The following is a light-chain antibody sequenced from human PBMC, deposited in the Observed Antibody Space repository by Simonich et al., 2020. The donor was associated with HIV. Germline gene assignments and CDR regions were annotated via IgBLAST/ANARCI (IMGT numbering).Light chain of an antibody. J-gene: IGKJ4*01. V-gene: IGKV4-1*01. CDR2: WAS. Sequence: IVLTQSPDSLAVSLGERANIKCKSSQSILYSSNNKNYLAWYQQKLGQPPKLLIYWASTRESGVPDRFSGSGSGTDFTLTISSLQAEDVAVYYCQQYYNTPLTFGGGTKVEIK. CDR1: QSILYSSNNKNY. CDR3: QQYYNTPLT.